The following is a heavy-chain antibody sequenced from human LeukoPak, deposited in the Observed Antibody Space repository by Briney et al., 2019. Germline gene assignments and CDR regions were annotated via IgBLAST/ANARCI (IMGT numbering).Heavy chain of an antibody. CDR3: ARDLRSTRYFDY. V-gene: IGHV3-21*01. CDR2: ISSSSSYI. CDR1: GFTFSSYS. Sequence: MSGGSLRLSCAASGFTFSSYSMNWVRQAPGKGLEWVSSISSSSSYIYYADSVEGRFTISRDNAKNSLYLQMNSLRAEDTAVYYCARDLRSTRYFDYWGQGTLVTVSS. J-gene: IGHJ4*02.